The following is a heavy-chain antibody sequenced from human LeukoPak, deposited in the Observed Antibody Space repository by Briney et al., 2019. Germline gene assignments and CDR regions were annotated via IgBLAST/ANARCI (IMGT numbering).Heavy chain of an antibody. Sequence: PGGSLRLSCAASGFTFSSYEMNWVRQAPGKGLEWVSYITDSGSTIFYADSVEGRFTISRDNAKNSLYLQMNSLRAEDTAVYYCARERVHCGGDCLDYWGQGTLVTVSS. V-gene: IGHV3-48*03. CDR3: ARERVHCGGDCLDY. D-gene: IGHD2-21*02. CDR2: ITDSGSTI. CDR1: GFTFSSYE. J-gene: IGHJ4*02.